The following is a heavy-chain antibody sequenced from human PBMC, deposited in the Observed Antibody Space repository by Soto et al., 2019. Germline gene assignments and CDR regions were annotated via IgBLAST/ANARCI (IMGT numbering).Heavy chain of an antibody. D-gene: IGHD5-18*01. CDR2: IYYSGST. Sequence: SETLSLTSTVSGGSISSGGYYWSWIRQHPGKGLEWIGYIYYSGSTNYNPSLKSRVTISADTSKNQFSLKLSSVTAADTAVYYCARGYGRNFDYWGRGTLVTVSS. V-gene: IGHV4-31*03. CDR3: ARGYGRNFDY. J-gene: IGHJ4*02. CDR1: GGSISSGGYY.